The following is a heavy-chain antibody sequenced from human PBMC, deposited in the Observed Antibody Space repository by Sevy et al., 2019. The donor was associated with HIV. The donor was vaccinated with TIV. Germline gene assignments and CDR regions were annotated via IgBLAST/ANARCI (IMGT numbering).Heavy chain of an antibody. CDR1: GFTFKDYY. Sequence: GGSLRLSCAASGFTFKDYYMNWIHQAPGKGLEWVSYISDGGTTIYYADSEKGRFTISRDNAKNSMYLQMNSLRAEDTAVYYCEREGDLRYFDFWGRGTLVTVSS. D-gene: IGHD3-10*01. V-gene: IGHV3-11*01. CDR3: EREGDLRYFDF. J-gene: IGHJ2*01. CDR2: ISDGGTTI.